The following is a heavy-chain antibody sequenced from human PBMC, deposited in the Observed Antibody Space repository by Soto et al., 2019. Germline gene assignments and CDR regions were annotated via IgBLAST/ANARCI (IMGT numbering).Heavy chain of an antibody. CDR2: INHSGST. D-gene: IGHD6-19*01. CDR3: ARERGLLREWLVLDYFDY. Sequence: PSETLSLTCAVYGGSFSGYYWSWIRQPPGKGLEWIGEINHSGSTNYNPSLKSRVTISVDTSKSQFSLKLSSVTAADTAVYYCARERGLLREWLVLDYFDYWGQGTLVTVSS. J-gene: IGHJ4*02. V-gene: IGHV4-34*01. CDR1: GGSFSGYY.